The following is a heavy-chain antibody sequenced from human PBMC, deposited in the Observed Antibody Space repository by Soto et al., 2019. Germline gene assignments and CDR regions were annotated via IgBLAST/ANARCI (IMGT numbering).Heavy chain of an antibody. Sequence: EVQLVESGGGLVQPGGSLRLSCAASGFTFSSYSMNWVRQAPGKGLEWVSYISSSSSTIYYADSVKGRFTISRDNAKNSLYLQRNSLRAEDTAVYYCARDQGEYSYLYYYYYMDVWGKGATVTVSS. D-gene: IGHD5-18*01. V-gene: IGHV3-48*01. J-gene: IGHJ6*03. CDR1: GFTFSSYS. CDR3: ARDQGEYSYLYYYYYMDV. CDR2: ISSSSSTI.